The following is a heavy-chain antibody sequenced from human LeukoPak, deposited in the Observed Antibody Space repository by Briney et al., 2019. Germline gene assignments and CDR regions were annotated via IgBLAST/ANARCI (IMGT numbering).Heavy chain of an antibody. D-gene: IGHD6-13*01. CDR2: IKQDGSAK. Sequence: PGGSLRLSCAASGFTFSTYWMTWVRQAPGKGLEWVANIKQDGSAKYYVDSVKGRFTISRDNAKNSLYLHMNSLRAEDTAAYYCVRQDNNSWLQIFDYWGQGTLVTVSS. V-gene: IGHV3-7*04. CDR3: VRQDNNSWLQIFDY. J-gene: IGHJ4*02. CDR1: GFTFSTYW.